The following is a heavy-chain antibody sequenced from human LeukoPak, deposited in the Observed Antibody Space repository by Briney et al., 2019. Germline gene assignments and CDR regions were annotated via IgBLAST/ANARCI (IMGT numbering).Heavy chain of an antibody. D-gene: IGHD3-9*01. J-gene: IGHJ4*02. V-gene: IGHV4-59*01. CDR2: IYYTGTT. Sequence: SETLSLTCSVSGGSISIYYWTWIRQIPGKGLEWIGYIYYTGTTNYNPLSESRATISVDTSKNQFSLKLTSVTAADTAVYFCARGEDFERYYLAYWGQGTLVTVSS. CDR3: ARGEDFERYYLAY. CDR1: GGSISIYY.